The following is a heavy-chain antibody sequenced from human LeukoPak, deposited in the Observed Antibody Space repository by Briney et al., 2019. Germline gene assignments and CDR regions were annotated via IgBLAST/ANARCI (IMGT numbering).Heavy chain of an antibody. CDR2: ISSSSSTI. V-gene: IGHV3-48*02. J-gene: IGHJ4*02. CDR1: GFTFSSYS. CDR3: ARETPEYD. D-gene: IGHD6-6*01. Sequence: GGSLRLACAASGFTFSSYSMNWVPQAPGKGLYWLSYISSSSSTIYYADSVKGRFTISRDNAKNSLYLQMNSLRDEDTAVYYCARETPEYDWGQGTLVTVSS.